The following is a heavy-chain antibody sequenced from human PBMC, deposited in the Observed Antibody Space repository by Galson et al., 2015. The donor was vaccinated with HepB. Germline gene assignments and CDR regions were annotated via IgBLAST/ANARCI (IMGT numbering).Heavy chain of an antibody. V-gene: IGHV3-21*01. CDR3: VRGSVSSSWYPVEPPAADF. D-gene: IGHD6-13*01. J-gene: IGHJ4*02. CDR1: GFVFSNYN. CDR2: ISAVNNHI. Sequence: SLRLSCAASGFVFSNYNMNWVRQAPGKGLEWVSSISAVNNHIYDGEAVRDRFTISRDNANSYLFLQMTRLRVEDTAVYFCVRGSVSSSWYPVEPPAADFWGQGTLVTVSS.